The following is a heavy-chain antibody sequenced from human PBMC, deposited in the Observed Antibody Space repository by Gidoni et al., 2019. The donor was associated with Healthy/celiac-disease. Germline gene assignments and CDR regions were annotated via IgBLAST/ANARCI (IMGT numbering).Heavy chain of an antibody. D-gene: IGHD3-22*01. J-gene: IGHJ2*01. Sequence: ELQLVQSGAEVQKPGESLKISCKGSGYSFPSYWIGWVRQMPGKGLEWMGIIYPGDSDTRYSPSFKGKVTISADKSSSTAYLQWSSLKASDTAMYYCARGLAYYYDSSGPSPDWYFDLWGRGTLVTVSS. CDR1: GYSFPSYW. CDR3: ARGLAYYYDSSGPSPDWYFDL. CDR2: IYPGDSDT. V-gene: IGHV5-51*01.